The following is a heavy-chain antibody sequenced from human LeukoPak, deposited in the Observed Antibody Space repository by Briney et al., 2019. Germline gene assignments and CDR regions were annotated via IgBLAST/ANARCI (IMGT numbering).Heavy chain of an antibody. J-gene: IGHJ5*02. Sequence: GGSLRLSCAASGFTFSSYAMSWVRQAPGKGLEWVSAISGSGGSIYYADSVKGRFTISRDNAENSLYLQMNSVRAEDTAVYYCAREGFGYCSSTSCLNWFDPWGQGTLVTVSS. D-gene: IGHD2-2*01. CDR3: AREGFGYCSSTSCLNWFDP. V-gene: IGHV3-23*01. CDR1: GFTFSSYA. CDR2: ISGSGGSI.